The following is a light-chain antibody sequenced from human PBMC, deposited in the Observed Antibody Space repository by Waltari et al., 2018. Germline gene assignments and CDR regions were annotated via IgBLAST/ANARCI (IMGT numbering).Light chain of an antibody. CDR1: QSVLYSSNNKNY. CDR2: WSS. CDR3: QQYYSTPWT. Sequence: DIVMTQSPDSRAVSLGERATINCKSSQSVLYSSNNKNYLAWYQKKPGQPPQLLSYWSSTRESGVPDRFSGSGSGTDFPLTISSLQAEDVAVYYCQQYYSTPWTFGQGTKVEIK. V-gene: IGKV4-1*01. J-gene: IGKJ1*01.